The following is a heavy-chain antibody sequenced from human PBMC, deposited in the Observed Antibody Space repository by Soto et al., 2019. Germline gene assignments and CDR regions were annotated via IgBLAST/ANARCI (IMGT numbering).Heavy chain of an antibody. V-gene: IGHV3-30-3*01. Sequence: QVPVVESGGGVVQPGRSLRLSCVVSGLSFSSYAMHWVRQSPGKGLEWVAIISFDGSNKYYADSVKGRFTISRDNSKNTVYLEMNNLRADDRAMCYCARYHSDYLLDYWGQGTLVTVSS. CDR3: ARYHSDYLLDY. J-gene: IGHJ4*02. CDR1: GLSFSSYA. CDR2: ISFDGSNK. D-gene: IGHD4-4*01.